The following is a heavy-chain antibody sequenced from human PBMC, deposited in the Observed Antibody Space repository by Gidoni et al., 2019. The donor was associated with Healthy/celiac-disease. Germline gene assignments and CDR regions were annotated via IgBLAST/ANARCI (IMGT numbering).Heavy chain of an antibody. CDR2: ISYDGSNK. CDR1: GFTFSSYG. CDR3: AKDGSSGWVRVSWFDP. V-gene: IGHV3-30*18. D-gene: IGHD6-19*01. Sequence: QVQLVESGGGVVQPGRSLRRSCAASGFTFSSYGMHWVRQAPGKGLEWVAVISYDGSNKYYADSVKGRFTISRDNSKNTLYLQMNSLRAEDTAVYYCAKDGSSGWVRVSWFDPWAQGTLVTVSS. J-gene: IGHJ5*02.